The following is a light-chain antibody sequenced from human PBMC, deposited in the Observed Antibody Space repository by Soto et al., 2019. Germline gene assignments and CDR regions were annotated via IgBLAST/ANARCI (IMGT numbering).Light chain of an antibody. Sequence: EIVLTQSPGTLSLSPGERATLSCRASQSVDSTYVAWYQQRPGQAPRLLIYGTSIRATGIPDRFIGSGSGTDFTLTITALEPEDFAVYYCQQYGGPPEFTFGPGTKVETK. CDR3: QQYGGPPEFT. CDR1: QSVDSTY. V-gene: IGKV3-20*01. CDR2: GTS. J-gene: IGKJ3*01.